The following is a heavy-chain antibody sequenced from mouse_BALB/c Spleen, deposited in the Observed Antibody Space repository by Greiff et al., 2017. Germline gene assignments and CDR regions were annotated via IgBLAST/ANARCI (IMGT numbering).Heavy chain of an antibody. D-gene: IGHD3-1*01. CDR1: GFTFSSYA. Sequence: EVNVVESGGGLVKPGGSLKLSCAASGFTFSSYAMSWVRQTPEKRLEWVASISSGGSTYYPDSVKGRFTISRDNARNILYLQMSSLRSEDTAMYDCARGRGYASAWLAYWGQGTLVTVSA. CDR2: ISSGGST. J-gene: IGHJ3*01. V-gene: IGHV5-6-5*01. CDR3: ARGRGYASAWLAY.